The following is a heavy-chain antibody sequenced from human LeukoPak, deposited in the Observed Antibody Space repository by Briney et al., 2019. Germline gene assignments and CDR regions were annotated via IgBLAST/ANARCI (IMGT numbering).Heavy chain of an antibody. CDR1: GGSFSGYY. CDR3: ARAIRYFGYYYYYMDV. J-gene: IGHJ6*03. CDR2: INHSGRT. D-gene: IGHD3-9*01. V-gene: IGHV4-34*01. Sequence: SETLSLTCAVYGGSFSGYYWSWIRQPPGKGLEWIGEINHSGRTNYNPFLKSRVTISVDTSKNQFSLKLSSVTAADTAVYYCARAIRYFGYYYYYMDVWGKGTTVTISS.